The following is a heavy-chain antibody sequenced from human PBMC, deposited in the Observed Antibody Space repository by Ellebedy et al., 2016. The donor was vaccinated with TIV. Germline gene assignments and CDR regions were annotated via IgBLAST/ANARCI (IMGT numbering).Heavy chain of an antibody. Sequence: SQTLSLTCAISGDSVSANNVSWSWVRQSPSRGLEWLGRTYYRSQWFIDYSVSMKGRISFNPDTIKNQLSLQLASVTPDDTGVYYCARDPMGDGRGMDVWGKGTTVTVSS. CDR2: TYYRSQWFI. CDR3: ARDPMGDGRGMDV. J-gene: IGHJ6*04. V-gene: IGHV6-1*01. D-gene: IGHD3-10*01. CDR1: GDSVSANNVS.